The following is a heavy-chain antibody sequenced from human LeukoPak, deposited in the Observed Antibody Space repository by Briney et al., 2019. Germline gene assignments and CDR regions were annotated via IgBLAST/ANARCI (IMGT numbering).Heavy chain of an antibody. J-gene: IGHJ4*02. V-gene: IGHV3-23*01. Sequence: ETLSLTCTVSGGSISSSSYYWGWIRQPPGKGLEWVSSINPSSGNTYYADSVKGRFTIFGDNSKNTLYLQMNSLRAEDTAVYYCAKEHMAAAVYYFDYWGQGTLVTVSS. CDR3: AKEHMAAAVYYFDY. CDR1: GGSISSSSYY. D-gene: IGHD2-15*01. CDR2: INPSSGNT.